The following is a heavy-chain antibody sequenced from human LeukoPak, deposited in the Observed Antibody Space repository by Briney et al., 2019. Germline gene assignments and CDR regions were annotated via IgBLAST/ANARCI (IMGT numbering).Heavy chain of an antibody. V-gene: IGHV3-30*18. CDR1: GFTFSTYS. CDR2: ISYDGSNK. CDR3: AKDYGTPGGFDY. J-gene: IGHJ4*02. D-gene: IGHD3-16*01. Sequence: GGSLRLSCAASGFTFSTYSIHWVRQAPGKGLQWVAVISYDGSNKYYADSVKGRFTISRDNSKNTLYLQMNSLRAEDTALYYCAKDYGTPGGFDYWGQGTLVTVSS.